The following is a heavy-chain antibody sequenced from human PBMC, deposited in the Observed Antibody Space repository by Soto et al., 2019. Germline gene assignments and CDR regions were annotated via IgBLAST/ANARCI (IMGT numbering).Heavy chain of an antibody. CDR3: ARERISMVRGAPFY. CDR2: INPFDGSR. Sequence: GASVKVSCKASGYIFTSYYIHWVRQAPGQGLEWMGWINPFDGSRMFAQSFQGRVTMTRDTSTSTVYMEVSSLRYEDTAFYYCARERISMVRGAPFYWAQGTLVTVSS. V-gene: IGHV1-46*01. CDR1: GYIFTSYY. J-gene: IGHJ4*02. D-gene: IGHD3-10*01.